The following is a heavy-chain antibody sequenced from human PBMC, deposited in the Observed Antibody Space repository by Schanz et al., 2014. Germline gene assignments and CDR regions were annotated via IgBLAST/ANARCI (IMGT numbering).Heavy chain of an antibody. J-gene: IGHJ3*02. CDR2: IYLSDGST. CDR3: AFDRDDAYDI. V-gene: IGHV1-46*01. CDR1: GYTFINSD. Sequence: QVQLVQSGAEVKKPGSSVKVSCKASGYTFINSDINWVRQAAGQGLEWMGRIYLSDGSTRYAQKFQGRVTVTRDTSTTTVYMDLSSLISEDTAVYYCAFDRDDAYDIWGQGTTVTVSS. D-gene: IGHD3-9*01.